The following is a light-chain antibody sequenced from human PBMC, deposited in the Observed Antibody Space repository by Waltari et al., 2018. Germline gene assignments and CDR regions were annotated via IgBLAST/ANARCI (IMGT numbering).Light chain of an antibody. J-gene: IGLJ3*02. CDR1: SSNIGDNY. CDR3: GTWDTSLRAVV. Sequence: QSVLTQPPSVSAAPGQKVAISCSGSSSNIGDNYVFWYQHLPGTVPKLLIFEKDKRPSGIPDRFSGSKSDTSVTLGITELQTGDEADYFCGTWDTSLRAVVFGGGTKRTVL. CDR2: EKD. V-gene: IGLV1-51*02.